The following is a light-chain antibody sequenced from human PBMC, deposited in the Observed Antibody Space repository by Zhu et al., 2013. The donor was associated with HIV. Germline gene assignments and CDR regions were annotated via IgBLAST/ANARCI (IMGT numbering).Light chain of an antibody. CDR1: QSVSGNY. Sequence: EIVLTQSPGTLSLSPGERATLSCRASQSVSGNYLGWYQQKPGQAPNLLIYGASNRATGIPGRFRGSGSGTDFTLNITRLEPEDFAVYYCQQYGSSPLTFGGGPRWKS. CDR3: QQYGSSPLT. J-gene: IGKJ4*01. CDR2: GAS. V-gene: IGKV3-20*01.